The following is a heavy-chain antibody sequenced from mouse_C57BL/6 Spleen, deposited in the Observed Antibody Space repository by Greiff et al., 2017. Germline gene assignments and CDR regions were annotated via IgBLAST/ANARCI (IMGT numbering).Heavy chain of an antibody. CDR2: IYWDDDK. Sequence: QVTLKESGPGILQSSQTLSLTCSFSGFSLSTSGMGVSWIRQPSGKGLEWLAHIYWDDDKRYNPSLKSRLTISKDTSRNQVFLKITSVDTADTATYYCARRENWDGEWYFDVWGTGTTVTVSS. D-gene: IGHD4-1*01. CDR1: GFSLSTSGMG. V-gene: IGHV8-12*01. CDR3: ARRENWDGEWYFDV. J-gene: IGHJ1*03.